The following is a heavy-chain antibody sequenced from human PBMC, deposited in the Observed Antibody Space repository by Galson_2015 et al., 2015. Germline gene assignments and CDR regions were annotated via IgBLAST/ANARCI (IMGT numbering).Heavy chain of an antibody. CDR1: GFTFSNAC. D-gene: IGHD1-1*01. J-gene: IGHJ4*02. Sequence: SLRLSCAASGFTFSNACMSWVRQTPGKGLEWVGRIKSKTDGGTTDYAAPVKGRFTISRDDSKNTLHLQMNSLKTEDTAVYYCTTDGVIERPNWGQGTLVTVSS. V-gene: IGHV3-15*01. CDR3: TTDGVIERPN. CDR2: IKSKTDGGTT.